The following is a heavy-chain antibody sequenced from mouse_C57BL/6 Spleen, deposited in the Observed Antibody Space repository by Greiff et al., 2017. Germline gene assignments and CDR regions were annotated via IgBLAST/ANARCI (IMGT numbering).Heavy chain of an antibody. Sequence: QVQLKQSGPGLVQPSQRLSITCTVSGFSLTSYGVHWVRQSPGKGLEWLGVIWRGGSTDYNAAFMSRLSITKDNSKSQVFFKMNSLQADDTAIYYCAKRGYDYDEGDYYAMDYWGQGTSVTVSS. CDR3: AKRGYDYDEGDYYAMDY. CDR2: IWRGGST. J-gene: IGHJ4*01. CDR1: GFSLTSYG. D-gene: IGHD2-4*01. V-gene: IGHV2-5*01.